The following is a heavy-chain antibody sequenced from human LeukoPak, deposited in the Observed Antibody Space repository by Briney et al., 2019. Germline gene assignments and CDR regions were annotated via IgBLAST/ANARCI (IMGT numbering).Heavy chain of an antibody. D-gene: IGHD2-15*01. Sequence: PSETLSLTCTVSGGSISGSSYYWSWIRQPPGKGLEWIGSIYYSGSTYYNPSLKSRVTISVDTSKNQFSLKLSSVTAADTAVYYCARHFWSGGSAYCSGGSCYPALDYWGQGTLVTVSS. CDR2: IYYSGST. J-gene: IGHJ4*02. CDR3: ARHFWSGGSAYCSGGSCYPALDY. CDR1: GGSISGSSYY. V-gene: IGHV4-39*01.